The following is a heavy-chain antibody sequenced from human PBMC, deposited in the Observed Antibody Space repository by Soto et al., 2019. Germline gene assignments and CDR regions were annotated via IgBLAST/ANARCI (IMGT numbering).Heavy chain of an antibody. CDR3: AREYTAWPLAYGLDV. CDR2: ISSRSDI. Sequence: PGGSLRLSCVGSGFTFSTYSINWVRQARGKGLEWVSSISSRSDIYYADSVKGRFTISRDNAKNSVPLQMNSLRAEDTAVYYCAREYTAWPLAYGLDVWGQGTTVTVSS. J-gene: IGHJ6*02. CDR1: GFTFSTYS. V-gene: IGHV3-21*01. D-gene: IGHD2-2*02.